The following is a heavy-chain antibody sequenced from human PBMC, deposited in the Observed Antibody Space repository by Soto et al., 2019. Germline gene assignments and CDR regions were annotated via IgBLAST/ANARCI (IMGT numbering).Heavy chain of an antibody. V-gene: IGHV3-21*01. D-gene: IGHD6-19*01. CDR2: ISSSSSYI. CDR3: AREPVGIAVAPDY. Sequence: GGSLRLSCAASGFTFSSYSMNWVRQAPGKGLEWVSSISSSSSYIYYADSVKGRFTISRDNAKNSLYLQMNSLRAEDTAVYYCAREPVGIAVAPDYWGQGTLVTVSS. J-gene: IGHJ4*02. CDR1: GFTFSSYS.